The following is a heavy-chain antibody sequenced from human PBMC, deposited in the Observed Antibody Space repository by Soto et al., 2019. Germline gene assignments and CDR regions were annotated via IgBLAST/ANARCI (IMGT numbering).Heavy chain of an antibody. CDR3: ARGRSTVTTRGGRFDP. V-gene: IGHV3-7*03. J-gene: IGHJ5*02. Sequence: GGSLRLSCAASGFTFSSYWMSWVRQAPGKGLEWVANIKQDGSEKYYVDSVKGRFTISRDNAKNSLYLQMNSLRAEDTAVYHCARGRSTVTTRGGRFDPWGQGTLVTVSS. D-gene: IGHD4-17*01. CDR2: IKQDGSEK. CDR1: GFTFSSYW.